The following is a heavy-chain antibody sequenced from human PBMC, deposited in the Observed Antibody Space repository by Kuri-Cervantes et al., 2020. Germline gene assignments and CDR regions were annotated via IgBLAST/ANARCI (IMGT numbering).Heavy chain of an antibody. J-gene: IGHJ3*02. D-gene: IGHD5-18*01. CDR2: IYSSGST. Sequence: SETLSLTCTVSGGSISSSSYYWGWIRQPPGKGLEWIGSIYSSGSTYYNPSLTSRVTISVDTSKNQFSLKLSSVTAADTAVYYCARLGRFTAMVWVHDDAFGIWGQGTMVTVSS. CDR3: ARLGRFTAMVWVHDDAFGI. V-gene: IGHV4-39*01. CDR1: GGSISSSSYY.